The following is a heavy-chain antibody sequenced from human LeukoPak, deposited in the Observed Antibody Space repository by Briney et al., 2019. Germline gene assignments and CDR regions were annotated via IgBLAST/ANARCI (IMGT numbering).Heavy chain of an antibody. V-gene: IGHV5-51*01. CDR2: IYPADSDT. D-gene: IGHD1-26*01. J-gene: IGHJ4*02. CDR3: ARPPQVGVPDY. Sequence: GESLKFSCKASGYSFTSQCIGWVRQMLGKGLEWMGNIYPADSDTRYSPSFQGQVTISADKSISTAYLQWSSLKASDTAMYYCARPPQVGVPDYWGGGTLVTVSS. CDR1: GYSFTSQC.